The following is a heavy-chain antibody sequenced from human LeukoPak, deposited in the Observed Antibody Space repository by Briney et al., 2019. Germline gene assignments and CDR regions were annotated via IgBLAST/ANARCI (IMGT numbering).Heavy chain of an antibody. J-gene: IGHJ4*02. Sequence: PGGSLRLSCAASGFTFSNSAMSWVRPAPGKGLEWVSAISGSGGSTFYADSVKGRFSISRDNSKSTLYLQMNSLRAEDTALYYCAKDDAGTSYPDYWGQGTLVTVSS. CDR1: GFTFSNSA. CDR2: ISGSGGST. V-gene: IGHV3-23*01. CDR3: AKDDAGTSYPDY. D-gene: IGHD1-26*01.